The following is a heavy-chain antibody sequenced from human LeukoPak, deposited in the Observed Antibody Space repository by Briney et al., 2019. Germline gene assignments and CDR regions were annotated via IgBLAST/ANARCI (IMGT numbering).Heavy chain of an antibody. V-gene: IGHV1-18*01. CDR2: ISAYNGNT. CDR1: GYTFTSYG. J-gene: IGHJ3*02. CDR3: ARDPGGIVVVPAAVDAFDI. Sequence: ASVKVSCKASGYTFTSYGISWVRQAPGQGLEWMGWISAYNGNTNYAQKLQGRVTMTTDTSTSTAYMELRSLRSDDTAVYYCARDPGGIVVVPAAVDAFDIWGQGTKVTVSS. D-gene: IGHD2-2*01.